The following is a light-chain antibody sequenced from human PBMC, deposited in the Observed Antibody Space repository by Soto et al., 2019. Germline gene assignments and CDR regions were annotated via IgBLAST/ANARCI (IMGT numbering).Light chain of an antibody. J-gene: IGKJ4*01. V-gene: IGKV1-39*01. CDR2: AAS. CDR1: QSISNY. Sequence: DIQMTQSPSSLSASVGDRVTITCRASQSISNYLNWYQQKPGKAPKLLIYAASSLQSGVPSRFSGSGSGTDFTITISSLQPEDFATNYCQQSYSNLLTFGGGTKVEIK. CDR3: QQSYSNLLT.